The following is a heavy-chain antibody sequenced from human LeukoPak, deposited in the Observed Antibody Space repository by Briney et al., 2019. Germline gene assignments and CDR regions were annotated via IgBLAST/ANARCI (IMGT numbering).Heavy chain of an antibody. Sequence: SVKVSCKASGGTFSSYAISWVRQAPGQGLEWMGRIIPILGIANYAQKFQGRVTITADKSTSTAYMELSSLRSEDTAVYYCARRPGIYDSSNNWFDPWGQGTPVTVSS. CDR1: GGTFSSYA. V-gene: IGHV1-69*04. CDR3: ARRPGIYDSSNNWFDP. CDR2: IIPILGIA. J-gene: IGHJ5*02. D-gene: IGHD3-22*01.